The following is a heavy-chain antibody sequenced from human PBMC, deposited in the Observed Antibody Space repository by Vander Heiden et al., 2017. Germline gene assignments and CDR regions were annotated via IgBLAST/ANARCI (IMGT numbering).Heavy chain of an antibody. D-gene: IGHD3-22*01. CDR3: ASLTYYYDSSGYS. CDR1: GGSISSSSYY. Sequence: QLQLQESGPGLVKPSETLSLTCTVSGGSISSSSYYWGWIRQPPGKGLEWIGSIYYSGSTYYNPSLKSRVTISVDTSKNQFSLKLSSVTAADTAVYYCASLTYYYDSSGYSWGQGTLVTVSS. J-gene: IGHJ5*02. CDR2: IYYSGST. V-gene: IGHV4-39*01.